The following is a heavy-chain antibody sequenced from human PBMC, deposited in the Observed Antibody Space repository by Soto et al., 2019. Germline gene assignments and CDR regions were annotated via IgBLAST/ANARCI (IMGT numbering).Heavy chain of an antibody. D-gene: IGHD3-10*01. CDR1: GFTVSSNY. J-gene: IGHJ6*02. CDR2: IYSGGAT. Sequence: PGGSLRLSCAASGFTVSSNYMTWVRQAPGKGLEWVSTIYSGGATYYADSVKGRFTISRDNSKNTLYLQMNSLRAEDTAVYYCARDMVRGMDVWGQGTTVTVSS. CDR3: ARDMVRGMDV. V-gene: IGHV3-66*01.